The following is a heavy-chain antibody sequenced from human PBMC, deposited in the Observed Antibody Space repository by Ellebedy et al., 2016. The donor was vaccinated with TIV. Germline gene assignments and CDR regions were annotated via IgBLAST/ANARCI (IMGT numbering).Heavy chain of an antibody. D-gene: IGHD3-9*01. J-gene: IGHJ4*02. CDR2: IYYSGST. CDR3: ARLYFDRYYFDY. V-gene: IGHV4-59*01. CDR1: GGSISSYY. Sequence: SETLSLXXTVSGGSISSYYWSWIRQPPGKGLEWIGYIYYSGSTNYNPSLKSRVTISVDTSKNQFSLKLSSVTAADTAVYYCARLYFDRYYFDYWGQGTLVTVSS.